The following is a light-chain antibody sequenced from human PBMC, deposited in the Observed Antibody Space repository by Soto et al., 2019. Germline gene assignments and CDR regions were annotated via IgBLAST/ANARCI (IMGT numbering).Light chain of an antibody. CDR2: DAS. CDR3: QQYANWPPWT. Sequence: EIVMTQSPATVSVSPGERVTLSCRASHSVSSNLAWYQQKPGQGPRLLIYDASTRATGIPARFSGSGSGTEFTLTISSLQSEDFTVYYCQQYANWPPWTFGQGTRVEIK. J-gene: IGKJ1*01. CDR1: HSVSSN. V-gene: IGKV3-15*01.